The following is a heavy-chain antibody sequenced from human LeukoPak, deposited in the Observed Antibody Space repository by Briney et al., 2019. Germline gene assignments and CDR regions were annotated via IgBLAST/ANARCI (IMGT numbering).Heavy chain of an antibody. J-gene: IGHJ5*02. Sequence: ASVKVSCKVSGYTLTELSMHWVRQAPGKGLEWMGGFDPEDGETIYAQKFQGRVTMTEDTSTDTAYMELSSLRSEDTAVYYCATNVVVVAAASYNWFDPWGQGTLVTVSS. D-gene: IGHD2-15*01. CDR3: ATNVVVVAAASYNWFDP. V-gene: IGHV1-24*01. CDR2: FDPEDGET. CDR1: GYTLTELS.